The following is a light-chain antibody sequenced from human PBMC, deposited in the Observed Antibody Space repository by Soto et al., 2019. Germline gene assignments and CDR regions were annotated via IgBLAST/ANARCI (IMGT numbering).Light chain of an antibody. CDR2: EVS. CDR3: SSYAGSNPVV. Sequence: SALPQPPSASGSPGQSVTISCTGTSSDVGGYNYVSWYQQHPGKAPKLMIYEVSKRPSGVPDRFSGSKSGNTASLTVSGLQAEDEADYYCSSYAGSNPVVFGGGTKVTVL. CDR1: SSDVGGYNY. V-gene: IGLV2-8*01. J-gene: IGLJ2*01.